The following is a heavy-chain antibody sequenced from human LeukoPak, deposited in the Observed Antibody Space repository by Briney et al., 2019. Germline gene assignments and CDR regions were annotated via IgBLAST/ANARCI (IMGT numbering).Heavy chain of an antibody. V-gene: IGHV4-39*01. Sequence: SETLSLTCTVSGGSISSSSYYWGWIRQPPGKGLEWIGSIYYSGSTYYNPSLKSRVTISVDTPKNQFSLKLSSVTAADTAVYYCARRSSYYDFWSGYYLPDYYYYYMDVWGKGTTVTVSS. CDR2: IYYSGST. D-gene: IGHD3-3*01. CDR1: GGSISSSSYY. J-gene: IGHJ6*03. CDR3: ARRSSYYDFWSGYYLPDYYYYYMDV.